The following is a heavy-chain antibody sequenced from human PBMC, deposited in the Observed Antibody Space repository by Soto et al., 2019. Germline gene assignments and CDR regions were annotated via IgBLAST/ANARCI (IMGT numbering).Heavy chain of an antibody. D-gene: IGHD3-10*01. CDR2: ISGSGGST. CDR3: AKDSGFREGRDY. J-gene: IGHJ4*02. Sequence: PGGSLRLSCAASGFTVSSSYMSWVRQAPGKGLEWVSAISGSGGSTYYADSVKGRFTISRDNSKNTLYLQMNSLRAEDTAVYYCAKDSGFREGRDYWGQGTLVTVSS. V-gene: IGHV3-23*01. CDR1: GFTVSSSY.